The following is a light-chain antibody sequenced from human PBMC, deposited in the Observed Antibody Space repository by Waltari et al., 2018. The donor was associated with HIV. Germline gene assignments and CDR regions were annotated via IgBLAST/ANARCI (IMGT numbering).Light chain of an antibody. Sequence: IVFTQSPGTLSLSPGERATLSCWASETVNRNYLAWYQQKPGQASRLLIYGASSRATGIPDRFSGSGSGTGFTLTISRLESEDFAVYYCQQYGSSPGTFGQGTKLEIK. V-gene: IGKV3-20*01. J-gene: IGKJ2*01. CDR2: GAS. CDR3: QQYGSSPGT. CDR1: ETVNRNY.